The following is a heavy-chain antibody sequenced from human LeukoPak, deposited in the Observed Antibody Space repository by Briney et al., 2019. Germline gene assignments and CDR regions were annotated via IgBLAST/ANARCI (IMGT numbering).Heavy chain of an antibody. CDR2: IEWDEGK. D-gene: IGHD3-3*01. J-gene: IGHJ4*02. CDR3: ARTLDDFWSGLSSYYFDY. V-gene: IGHV2-70*04. CDR1: GFSLSTGGMR. Sequence: SGPTLLDPTLTLTLTCTFSGFSLSTGGMRGSGIRQPPGKALEWLARIEWDEGKFYTTSLETRLSISKDTSKNQLVLTMTIMDPVDTAPYYCARTLDDFWSGLSSYYFDYWAQGPLVSVSS.